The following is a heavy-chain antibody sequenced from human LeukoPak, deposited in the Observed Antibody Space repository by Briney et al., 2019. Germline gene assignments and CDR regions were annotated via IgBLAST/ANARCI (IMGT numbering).Heavy chain of an antibody. D-gene: IGHD3-22*01. CDR2: ISSSSSTI. J-gene: IGHJ4*02. Sequence: PGGSLRLSCAASGFTFSIYSMNWVRQAPGKGLEWVSYISSSSSTIYYADSVKGRFTISRDKAKNSLYLQMNSLRAEDTAVYYCARDFGSGYYSPPYFDYWGQGTLVTVSS. CDR3: ARDFGSGYYSPPYFDY. V-gene: IGHV3-48*01. CDR1: GFTFSIYS.